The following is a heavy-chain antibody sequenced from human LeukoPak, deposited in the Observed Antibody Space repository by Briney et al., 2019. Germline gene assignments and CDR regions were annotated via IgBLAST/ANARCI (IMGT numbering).Heavy chain of an antibody. CDR3: ARDSITMVRGVGFGYYYYYGMDV. Sequence: SGTLSLTCAVSGGSISSSNWWSWVRQPPGKGLEWIGEIYHSGSTNYNPSLKSRVTISVDKSKNQSSLKLSSVTAADTAVYYCARDSITMVRGVGFGYYYYYGMDVWGQGTTVTVSS. CDR1: GGSISSSNW. V-gene: IGHV4-4*02. D-gene: IGHD3-10*01. J-gene: IGHJ6*02. CDR2: IYHSGST.